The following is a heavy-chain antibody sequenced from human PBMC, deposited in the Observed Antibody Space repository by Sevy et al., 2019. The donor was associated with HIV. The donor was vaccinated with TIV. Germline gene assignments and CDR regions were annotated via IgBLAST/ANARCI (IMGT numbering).Heavy chain of an antibody. D-gene: IGHD3-22*01. J-gene: IGHJ3*02. Sequence: ASVKVSCKASGYTFTSYGISWVRQAPGQGLEWMGWISAYNGNTNYAQKLQGRVTMTTDTSTSTAYMELRSLRSDETAGYYCECERVELYDSSGYGDAFDIWGQGTMVTVSS. V-gene: IGHV1-18*04. CDR1: GYTFTSYG. CDR3: ECERVELYDSSGYGDAFDI. CDR2: ISAYNGNT.